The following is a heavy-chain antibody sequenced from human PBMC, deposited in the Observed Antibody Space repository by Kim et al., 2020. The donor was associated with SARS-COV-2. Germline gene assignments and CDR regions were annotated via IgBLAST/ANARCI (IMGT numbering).Heavy chain of an antibody. CDR3: AKDPYYDFWSGYYFDY. D-gene: IGHD3-3*01. Sequence: GGFLRLSCAASGFTFSNYAMSWVRQAPGKGLEWVSAISGSGGSTYYADSVKGRFTISRDNSKNTLYLQMNSLRAEDTAVYYCAKDPYYDFWSGYYFDYWGQGTLVTVSS. CDR1: GFTFSNYA. J-gene: IGHJ4*02. V-gene: IGHV3-23*01. CDR2: ISGSGGST.